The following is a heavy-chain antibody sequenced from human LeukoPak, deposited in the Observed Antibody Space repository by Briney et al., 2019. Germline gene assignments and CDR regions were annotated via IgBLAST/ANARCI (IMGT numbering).Heavy chain of an antibody. Sequence: SETLSLTCTVSGGSISSYYWSWIRQPPGKGLEWIGYIYYSGSTNYNPSLKSRVTISVDTSKNRFSLKLSSVTAADTAVYYCARGGGQQLVSPYYYYGMDVWGQGTTVTVSS. CDR1: GGSISSYY. J-gene: IGHJ6*02. V-gene: IGHV4-59*01. CDR3: ARGGGQQLVSPYYYYGMDV. CDR2: IYYSGST. D-gene: IGHD6-13*01.